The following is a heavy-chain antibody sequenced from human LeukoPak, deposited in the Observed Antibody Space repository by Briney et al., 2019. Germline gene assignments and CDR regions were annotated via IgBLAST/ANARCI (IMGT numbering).Heavy chain of an antibody. CDR3: ARDAGDYGDYVSEFDY. D-gene: IGHD4-17*01. CDR2: INPNSGST. CDR1: GYTFTGYY. V-gene: IGHV1-2*02. Sequence: ASVKVSCKASGYTFTGYYMHWVRQASGQGLEWMGWINPNSGSTNYAQKFQGRVTMTRDTSISTAYMELSRLRSDDTAVYYCARDAGDYGDYVSEFDYWGQGTLVTVSS. J-gene: IGHJ4*02.